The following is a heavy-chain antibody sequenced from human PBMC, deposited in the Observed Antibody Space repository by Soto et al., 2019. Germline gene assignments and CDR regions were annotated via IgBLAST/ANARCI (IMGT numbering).Heavy chain of an antibody. J-gene: IGHJ4*02. V-gene: IGHV4-59*01. CDR1: GGSISSYY. CDR3: ARERGDSSGFDY. D-gene: IGHD6-19*01. Sequence: PSETLSLTCTVSGGSISSYYWSWIRQPPGKGLEWIGYIYYSGSTNYNPSLKSRVTISVDTSKNQFSLKLSSVTAADTAVYYCARERGDSSGFDYWGQGTLVTVSS. CDR2: IYYSGST.